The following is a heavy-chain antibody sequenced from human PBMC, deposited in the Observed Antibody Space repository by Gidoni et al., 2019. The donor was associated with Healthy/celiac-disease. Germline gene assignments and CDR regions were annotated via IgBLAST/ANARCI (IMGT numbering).Heavy chain of an antibody. Sequence: QVQLQPWGAGLLKPSETLSLTCAVYGGSFSGYYWSWIRQPPGKGLEWIGEINHSGSTNYNPSLKSRVTISVDTSKNQFSLKLSSVTAADTAVYYCARGQYYGSGSPRWYFDLWGRGTLVTVSS. J-gene: IGHJ2*01. CDR3: ARGQYYGSGSPRWYFDL. D-gene: IGHD3-10*01. CDR1: GGSFSGYY. V-gene: IGHV4-34*01. CDR2: INHSGST.